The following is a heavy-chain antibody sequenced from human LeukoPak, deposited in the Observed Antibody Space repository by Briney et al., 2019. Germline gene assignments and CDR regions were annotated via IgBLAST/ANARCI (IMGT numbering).Heavy chain of an antibody. CDR1: GFTFSSYW. D-gene: IGHD2-2*03. V-gene: IGHV3-7*01. CDR2: IKQDGSEK. J-gene: IGHJ6*03. CDR3: ARAGYCSSTSCYYYYYYMDF. Sequence: GGSLRLSCAASGFTFSSYWMSWVRQAPGKGLEWVANIKQDGSEKYYVDSVKGRFTISRDNAKNSLYLQMNSLRAEDTGVCYCARAGYCSSTSCYYYYYYMDFWGKGTTVTVSS.